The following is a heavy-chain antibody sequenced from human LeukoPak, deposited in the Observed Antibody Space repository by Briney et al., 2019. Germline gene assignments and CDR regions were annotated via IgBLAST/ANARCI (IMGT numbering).Heavy chain of an antibody. D-gene: IGHD3-10*02. V-gene: IGHV4-61*02. Sequence: SQTLSLTCTVSGGSISSGSYYWSWIRQPAGKGLEWIGRIYTSGSTNYNPSLKSRVTISVDTSKNQFSLKLSSVTAADTAVYYCARHRRVLLCPDPWGQGTLVTVSS. CDR1: GGSISSGSYY. CDR3: ARHRRVLLCPDP. J-gene: IGHJ5*02. CDR2: IYTSGST.